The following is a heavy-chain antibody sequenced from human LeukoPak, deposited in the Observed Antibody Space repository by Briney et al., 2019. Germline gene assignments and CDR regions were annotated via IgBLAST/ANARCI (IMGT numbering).Heavy chain of an antibody. J-gene: IGHJ4*02. CDR3: AKDIGGSYRLSPLDC. D-gene: IGHD1-26*01. CDR1: GFTFDDYA. CDR2: ISWNSGSI. Sequence: PGRSLRLSCAASGFTFDDYAMHWVRQAPGKGLEWVSGISWNSGSIGYADSVKGRFTISRDNAKNSLYLQMNSLRAEDTALYYCAKDIGGSYRLSPLDCWGQGTLVTVSS. V-gene: IGHV3-9*01.